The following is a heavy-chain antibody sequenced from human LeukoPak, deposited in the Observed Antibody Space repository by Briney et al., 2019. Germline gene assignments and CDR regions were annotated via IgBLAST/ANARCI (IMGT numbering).Heavy chain of an antibody. V-gene: IGHV4-61*02. CDR1: GGSISSGSYY. J-gene: IGHJ4*02. CDR2: IYTSGST. CDR3: ARDPHYYDSSGYYPYFDH. D-gene: IGHD3-22*01. Sequence: SQTLSLTCTVSGGSISSGSYYWSWIRQPAGKGLEWIGRIYTSGSTNYNPSLKSRVTISVDTSKNQFSLKLSSVTAADTAVYYCARDPHYYDSSGYYPYFDHWGQGTLVTVSS.